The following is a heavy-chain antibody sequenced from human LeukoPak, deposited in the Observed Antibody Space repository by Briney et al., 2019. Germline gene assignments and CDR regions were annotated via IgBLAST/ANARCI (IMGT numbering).Heavy chain of an antibody. CDR1: GGSISSGGYY. CDR3: ATFGDPPRFDY. Sequence: SETLSLTCTVSGGSISSGGYYWSWIRQHPGKGLEWIGYIYYSGSTYYNPSLKSRVTISVGTSKNQFSLKLSSVTAADTAVYYCATFGDPPRFDYWGQGTLATVSS. J-gene: IGHJ4*02. CDR2: IYYSGST. V-gene: IGHV4-31*03. D-gene: IGHD2-21*01.